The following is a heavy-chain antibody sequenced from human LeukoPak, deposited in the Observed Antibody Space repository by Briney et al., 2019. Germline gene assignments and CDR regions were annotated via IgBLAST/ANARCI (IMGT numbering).Heavy chain of an antibody. J-gene: IGHJ3*02. D-gene: IGHD2-21*01. CDR3: ARRHIVVVKGAFDI. V-gene: IGHV4-34*01. CDR2: INHSGNT. CDR1: GGSISSYY. Sequence: SETLSLTCTVSGGSISSYYWSWIRQPPGKGLEWIGEINHSGNTNYNPSLKSRVTISVDTSKNQFSLKLSSVTAADTAVYYCARRHIVVVKGAFDIWGQGTIVTVSS.